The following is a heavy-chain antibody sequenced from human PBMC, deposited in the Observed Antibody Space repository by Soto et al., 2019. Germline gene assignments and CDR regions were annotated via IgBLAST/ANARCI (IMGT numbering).Heavy chain of an antibody. Sequence: GLPLRLSCAAAGFTFSSYGIHRVRQAPGKGLEWVAVISYDGSNKYYADSVKGRFTISRDNSKNTLYLQMNSLRAEDTAVYYCAKDRGRLLWFGELFAYYFDYWGQGTLVTVSS. J-gene: IGHJ4*02. CDR3: AKDRGRLLWFGELFAYYFDY. CDR2: ISYDGSNK. D-gene: IGHD3-10*01. CDR1: GFTFSSYG. V-gene: IGHV3-30*18.